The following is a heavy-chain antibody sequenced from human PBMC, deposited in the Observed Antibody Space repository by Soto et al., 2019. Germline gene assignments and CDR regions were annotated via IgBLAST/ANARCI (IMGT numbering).Heavy chain of an antibody. V-gene: IGHV3-64D*06. CDR2: ISSNGGST. D-gene: IGHD3-3*01. CDR1: GFTFSSYA. Sequence: GGSLRLSCSASGFTFSSYAMHWVRQAPGKGLEYVSAISSNGGSTYYADSVKGRFTISRDNSKNTLYLQMSSLRAEDTAVYYCVKDGVLRFLEWLLSLDVWGPGVPVTV. J-gene: IGHJ6*02. CDR3: VKDGVLRFLEWLLSLDV.